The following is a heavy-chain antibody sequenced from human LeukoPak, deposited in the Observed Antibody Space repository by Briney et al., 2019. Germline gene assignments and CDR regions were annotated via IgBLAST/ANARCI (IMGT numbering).Heavy chain of an antibody. CDR1: GGSINSGGYY. CDR2: IYYSGST. CDR3: ARDRYGDYVNYYYYYGMDV. V-gene: IGHV4-31*03. D-gene: IGHD4-17*01. J-gene: IGHJ6*02. Sequence: SQTLSLTCTVSGGSINSGGYYWSWIRQHPGKGLEWIGYIYYSGSTYYNPSLKSRVTISVDTSKNQFSLKLSSVTAADTAVYYCARDRYGDYVNYYYYYGMDVWGQGTLVTVSS.